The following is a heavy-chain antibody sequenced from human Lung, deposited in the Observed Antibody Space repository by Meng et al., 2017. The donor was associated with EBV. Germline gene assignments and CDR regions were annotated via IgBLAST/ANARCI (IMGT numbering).Heavy chain of an antibody. D-gene: IGHD6-19*01. CDR3: ARVSSGWDYFDY. Sequence: PLQQPRPGLVHPAQTLSLSCTSSRVSLSLGGYVWTWIRTHPGKGLEWFGHIYYSGSTFYNPSLKRRVIISIDTSKTQFSLNLRSVTAADTAVYYCARVSSGWDYFDYWGQGTLVTVSS. J-gene: IGHJ4*02. CDR2: IYYSGST. V-gene: IGHV4-31*03. CDR1: RVSLSLGGYV.